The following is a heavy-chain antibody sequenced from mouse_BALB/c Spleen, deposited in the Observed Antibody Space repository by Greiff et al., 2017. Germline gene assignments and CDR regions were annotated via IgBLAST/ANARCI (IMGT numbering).Heavy chain of an antibody. CDR3: ARREDDGYYPGAMDY. Sequence: EVMLVESGGGLVQPGGSRKLSCAASGFTFSDYGMAWVRQAPGKGPEWVAFISNLAYSIYYADTVTGRFTISRENAKNTLYLEMSSLRSEDTAMYYCARREDDGYYPGAMDYWGQGTSVTVSS. CDR2: ISNLAYSI. V-gene: IGHV5-15*02. D-gene: IGHD2-3*01. CDR1: GFTFSDYG. J-gene: IGHJ4*01.